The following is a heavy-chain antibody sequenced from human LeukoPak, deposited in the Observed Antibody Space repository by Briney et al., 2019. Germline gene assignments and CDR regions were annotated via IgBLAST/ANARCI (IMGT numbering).Heavy chain of an antibody. V-gene: IGHV3-23*01. Sequence: PGGSLRLSCAASGFTFSSYAMSWVRQAPGKGLEWVSAILGSGGYTYYADSVKGRFTISRDNAKNSLYLQMNSLRAEDTAVYYCARFQKAGSYFQHWGQGTLVTVSS. J-gene: IGHJ1*01. CDR1: GFTFSSYA. CDR3: ARFQKAGSYFQH. CDR2: ILGSGGYT. D-gene: IGHD6-19*01.